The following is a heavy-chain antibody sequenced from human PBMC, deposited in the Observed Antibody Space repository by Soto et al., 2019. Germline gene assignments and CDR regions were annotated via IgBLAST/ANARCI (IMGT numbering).Heavy chain of an antibody. Sequence: QVQLVQSGAEVKKPGSTVKVSRKASGGAFTTYTISWVRQTPGQGLEWMGRIVPFIGITDYAERFQGRVTITAEKATSTAYMQLSSLRTEDTAVYYCAREEGTMLRKTPGWFDPWGQGTLVTVSS. CDR1: GGAFTTYT. J-gene: IGHJ5*02. D-gene: IGHD3-10*01. CDR3: AREEGTMLRKTPGWFDP. CDR2: IVPFIGIT. V-gene: IGHV1-69*08.